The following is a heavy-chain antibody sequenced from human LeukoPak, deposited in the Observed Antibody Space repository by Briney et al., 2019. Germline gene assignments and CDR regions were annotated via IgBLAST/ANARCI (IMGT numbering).Heavy chain of an antibody. CDR1: GITLSNYG. CDR2: ISDSGGRT. V-gene: IGHV3-23*01. CDR3: AKRGVVIRVILVGFHKEAYYFDS. J-gene: IGHJ4*02. D-gene: IGHD3-22*01. Sequence: PGGSLRLSCAVSGITLSNYGMIWVRQAPGKGLEWVAGISDSGGRTNYADSVRGRFTISRDNAKNTLYLQMNSLRAEDTAVYFCAKRGVVIRVILVGFHKEAYYFDSWGQGALVSVSS.